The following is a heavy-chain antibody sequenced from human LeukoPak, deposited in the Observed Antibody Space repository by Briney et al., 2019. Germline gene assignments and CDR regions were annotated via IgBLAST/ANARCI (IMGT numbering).Heavy chain of an antibody. Sequence: GASVKVSCKASGYTFTSYDINWVRQATGQGLEWMGRINPNSGGTNYAQKFQGRVTMTRDTSISTAYMELSRLRSDDTAVYYCATLEPYVGKDAFDIWGQGTMVTVSS. D-gene: IGHD1-26*01. CDR1: GYTFTSYD. CDR3: ATLEPYVGKDAFDI. J-gene: IGHJ3*02. CDR2: INPNSGGT. V-gene: IGHV1-2*06.